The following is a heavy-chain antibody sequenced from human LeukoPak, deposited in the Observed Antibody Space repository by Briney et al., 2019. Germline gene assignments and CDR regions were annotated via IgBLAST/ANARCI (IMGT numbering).Heavy chain of an antibody. CDR1: GFSLTTTGVG. CDR3: AHRPNRNARNWDTGYFDN. D-gene: IGHD1-14*01. Sequence: SGPTLMIPGQTLTLTCTFSGFSLTTTGVGVGWIRQPPGKALEWLVFVYWDDDKRYSPSLKSRLTITKDASKNQVVLTVTNMDPVDTATYYCAHRPNRNARNWDTGYFDNWGQGALVTVSS. J-gene: IGHJ4*02. CDR2: VYWDDDK. V-gene: IGHV2-5*02.